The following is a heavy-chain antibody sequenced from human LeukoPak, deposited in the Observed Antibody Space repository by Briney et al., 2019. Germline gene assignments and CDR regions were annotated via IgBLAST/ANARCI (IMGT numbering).Heavy chain of an antibody. D-gene: IGHD1-26*01. V-gene: IGHV3-30-3*01. CDR1: GFTFSSYA. J-gene: IGHJ4*02. CDR2: ISYDGSNK. Sequence: GGSLRLSCAASGFTFSSYAMHWVRQAPGKGLEWVAVISYDGSNKYYADSVKGRFTISRDNSKNTQYLQMNSLRAEDTAVYYCARAGAGAIVGPRVDYWGQGTLVTVSS. CDR3: ARAGAGAIVGPRVDY.